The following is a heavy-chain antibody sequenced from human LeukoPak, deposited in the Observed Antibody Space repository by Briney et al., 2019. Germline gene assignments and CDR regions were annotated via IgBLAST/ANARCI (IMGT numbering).Heavy chain of an antibody. CDR1: GFTFSSYA. CDR2: ISGSGGST. Sequence: GGSLRLSCAASGFTFSSYAMSWVRQAPGKGLEWVSAISGSGGSTYYADSVKGRFTISRDNSKNTLYLQMNSLRAEDTAVYYCAIAGDYYGSGSQPNYWGQGTLVTVSS. CDR3: AIAGDYYGSGSQPNY. J-gene: IGHJ4*02. D-gene: IGHD3-10*01. V-gene: IGHV3-23*01.